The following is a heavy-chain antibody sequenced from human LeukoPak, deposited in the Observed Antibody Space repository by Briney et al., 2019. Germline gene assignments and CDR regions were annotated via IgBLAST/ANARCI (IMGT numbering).Heavy chain of an antibody. CDR1: GGSISSYY. CDR3: ARLKGLTRAGRRPYFDY. J-gene: IGHJ4*02. CDR2: IYYSGST. D-gene: IGHD6-19*01. V-gene: IGHV4-59*08. Sequence: SETLSLTCTVSGGSISSYYWSWIRQPPGKGLEWIGYIYYSGSTDYNPSLKNRVTISVDTSKNPFSLKPSSVTAADTAVYYCARLKGLTRAGRRPYFDYWGQGTLVTVSS.